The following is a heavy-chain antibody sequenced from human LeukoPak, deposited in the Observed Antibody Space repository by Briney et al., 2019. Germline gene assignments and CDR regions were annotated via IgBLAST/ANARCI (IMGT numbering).Heavy chain of an antibody. V-gene: IGHV3-9*01. CDR3: ATGERMVRGDGVDY. CDR2: ISWNSGSI. Sequence: GGSLRLSCAASGFTFDDYAMHWVRQAPGKGLEWVSGISWNSGSIGYADSVKGRFTISRDNAKNSLYLQMNSLRAEHTAVYFCATGERMVRGDGVDYWGQGTLVTVSS. J-gene: IGHJ4*02. D-gene: IGHD3-10*01. CDR1: GFTFDDYA.